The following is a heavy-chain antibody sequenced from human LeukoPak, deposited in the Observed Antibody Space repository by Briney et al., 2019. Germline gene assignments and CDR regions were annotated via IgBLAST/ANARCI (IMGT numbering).Heavy chain of an antibody. V-gene: IGHV3-23*01. CDR1: GFTFSSYA. Sequence: GGSLRLSCAASGFTFSSYAMSWVRQAPGKGLEWASAISGSGDTTYYADSVKGRFTVSRDNSKNTLYLQMNSLRAEDAAVYYCAKDNYSYYGSGSYYNFDYWGQGTLVTVSS. CDR2: ISGSGDTT. J-gene: IGHJ4*02. CDR3: AKDNYSYYGSGSYYNFDY. D-gene: IGHD3-10*01.